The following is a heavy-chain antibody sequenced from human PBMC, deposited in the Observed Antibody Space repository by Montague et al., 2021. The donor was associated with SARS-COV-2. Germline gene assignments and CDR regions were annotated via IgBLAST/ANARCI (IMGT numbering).Heavy chain of an antibody. V-gene: IGHV4-4*07. CDR3: ARAVVAATEVVDP. J-gene: IGHJ5*02. CDR1: SESISGYY. D-gene: IGHD2-15*01. CDR2: IFHTGVT. Sequence: SETLSLTCSVSSESISGYYWNWIRQPAGKGLEWIGRIFHTGVTNSNPSLKSRVTMSVDTSKNEISLRLNSVTAADTAVYYCARAVVAATEVVDPWGRGTLVTVSS.